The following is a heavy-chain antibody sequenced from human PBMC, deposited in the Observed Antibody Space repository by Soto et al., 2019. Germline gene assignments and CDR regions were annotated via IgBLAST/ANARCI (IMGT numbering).Heavy chain of an antibody. CDR3: ARRNDSSDYYGMDV. CDR1: GYTFTSYD. J-gene: IGHJ6*02. V-gene: IGHV1-8*01. Sequence: QVQLVQSGAEVKKPGASVKVSCKASGYTFTSYDINWVRQATGQGLEWMGWMNPNSGNTGYAQKFQGRVTMTRNTSISTAYRELSSLRSEDTAVYYCARRNDSSDYYGMDVWGQGTTVTVSS. CDR2: MNPNSGNT. D-gene: IGHD3-22*01.